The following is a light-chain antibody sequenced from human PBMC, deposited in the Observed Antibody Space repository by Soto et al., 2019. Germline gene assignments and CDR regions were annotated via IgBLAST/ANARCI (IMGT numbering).Light chain of an antibody. CDR2: EVS. CDR3: SSYTSSSTLV. J-gene: IGLJ1*01. V-gene: IGLV2-14*01. Sequence: QSALTQPASVSGSPGQSITISCTGTSGDVGSYNYVSWYQQHPGKAPKLMIFEVSNRPSGVSNRFSGSKSGNTASLTISGLQTEDEADYYCSSYTSSSTLVFGTGTKVTV. CDR1: SGDVGSYNY.